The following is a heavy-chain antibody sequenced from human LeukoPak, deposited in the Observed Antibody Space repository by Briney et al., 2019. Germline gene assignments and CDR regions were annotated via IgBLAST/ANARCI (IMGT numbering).Heavy chain of an antibody. Sequence: PGGSLRLSCAASGFTFSSYSMNWVRRAPGKGLEWVSYISSSSSTIYYADSVKGRFTISRDNAKNSLYLQMNSLRAEDTAVYYCARDSPDYDFWSGYPQFDYWGQGTLVTVSS. V-gene: IGHV3-48*01. CDR1: GFTFSSYS. J-gene: IGHJ4*02. CDR2: ISSSSSTI. D-gene: IGHD3-3*01. CDR3: ARDSPDYDFWSGYPQFDY.